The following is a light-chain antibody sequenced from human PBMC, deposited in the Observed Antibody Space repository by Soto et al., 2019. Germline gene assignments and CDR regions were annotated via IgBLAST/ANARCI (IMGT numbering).Light chain of an antibody. CDR2: GNY. J-gene: IGLJ2*01. V-gene: IGLV1-40*01. Sequence: QSVLTQPPSVSGAPGQRVTISCTGSSSNIGAGYDVHWYQQLPGTAPKLLIYGNYNRPSGVPDRFSGSKSGSSASLAITGLQAEDEADYYCQSYDSNLNGYVIFGGGTKLTVL. CDR3: QSYDSNLNGYVI. CDR1: SSNIGAGYD.